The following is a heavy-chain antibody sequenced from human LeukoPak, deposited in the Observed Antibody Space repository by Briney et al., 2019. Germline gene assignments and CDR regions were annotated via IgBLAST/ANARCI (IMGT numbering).Heavy chain of an antibody. CDR1: GFTFSSYA. Sequence: QTGGSLRLSCAASGFTFSSYAMHWVRQGPGKGLEWVAYIAHHGSNKYYADSVKGRFTISRDNSKRPLYLQMNNLRADDTAVYYCAKDGSWSCTDWGQGALVTVSS. D-gene: IGHD2-8*02. CDR2: IAHHGSNK. V-gene: IGHV3-30*02. CDR3: AKDGSWSCTD. J-gene: IGHJ4*02.